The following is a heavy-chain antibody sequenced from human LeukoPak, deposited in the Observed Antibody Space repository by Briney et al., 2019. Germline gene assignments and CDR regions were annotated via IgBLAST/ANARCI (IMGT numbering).Heavy chain of an antibody. V-gene: IGHV1-2*02. CDR3: ARAQLLTAPAGTFADN. D-gene: IGHD6-13*01. CDR2: FNPKSGDK. CDR1: GYMFTDYF. J-gene: IGHJ4*02. Sequence: GASVKVSCKASGYMFTDYFMHWVRQAPGQGPEWIGWFNPKSGDKKYAQQFQGRVTMTRDTSINTAYMEMSGLTSDDTAVYYCARAQLLTAPAGTFADNWGQGTLVTVSS.